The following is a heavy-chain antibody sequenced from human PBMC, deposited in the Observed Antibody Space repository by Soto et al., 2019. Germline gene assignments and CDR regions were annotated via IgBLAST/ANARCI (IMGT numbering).Heavy chain of an antibody. V-gene: IGHV4-39*01. Sequence: QLQLQESGPGLVKPSETLSLTCTVSGGSISSSSYYWGWIRQPPGKGLEWIGSIYYSGSTYYNPSLKSRVTISVDTSKNQFSLKLSSVTAADTAVYYCARQSRSRIAAPPVVDYWGQGTLVTVSS. CDR1: GGSISSSSYY. J-gene: IGHJ4*02. CDR3: ARQSRSRIAAPPVVDY. CDR2: IYYSGST. D-gene: IGHD6-6*01.